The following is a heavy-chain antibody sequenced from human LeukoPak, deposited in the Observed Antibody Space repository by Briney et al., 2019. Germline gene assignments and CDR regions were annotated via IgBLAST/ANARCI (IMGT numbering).Heavy chain of an antibody. Sequence: SETLSLTCTVSGGSISSYYWSWIRQPAGKGLEWIGRIYTSGSTNYNPSLKSRVTMSVDTSKNQFSLKLSSVTAADTAVYYCARDVVLLWFGELFGAFDIWGQGTMVTVSS. CDR1: GGSISSYY. V-gene: IGHV4-4*07. J-gene: IGHJ3*02. D-gene: IGHD3-10*01. CDR2: IYTSGST. CDR3: ARDVVLLWFGELFGAFDI.